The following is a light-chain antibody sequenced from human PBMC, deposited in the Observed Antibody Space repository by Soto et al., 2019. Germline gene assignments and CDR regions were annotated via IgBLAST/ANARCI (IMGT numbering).Light chain of an antibody. CDR2: GAS. Sequence: EIVMTQSPATLSVSPGERATLSCRVSQSVSSNLAWYQQKPGQAPRLLIYGASTRASGIPARFSGSGSGTAFTLTISSLQSEDFAVYYCQQYNNWPPLMCTFGQGTKLEI. J-gene: IGKJ2*02. V-gene: IGKV3D-15*01. CDR1: QSVSSN. CDR3: QQYNNWPPLMCT.